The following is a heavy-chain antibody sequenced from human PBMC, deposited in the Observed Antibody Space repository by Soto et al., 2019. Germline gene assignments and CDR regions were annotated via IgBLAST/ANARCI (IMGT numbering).Heavy chain of an antibody. CDR3: ARAYRGGTKIFDY. J-gene: IGHJ4*02. Sequence: ETLSLTCAVYGGSFSGYYWSWIRQPPGKGLEWIGEINHSGSTNYNPSLKSRVTISVDTSKNQFSLKLSSVTAADTAVYYCARAYRGGTKIFDYWGQGTLVTVSS. V-gene: IGHV4-34*01. CDR1: GGSFSGYY. D-gene: IGHD2-15*01. CDR2: INHSGST.